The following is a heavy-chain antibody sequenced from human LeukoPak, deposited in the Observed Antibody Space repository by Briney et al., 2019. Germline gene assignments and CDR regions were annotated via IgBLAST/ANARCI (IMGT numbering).Heavy chain of an antibody. J-gene: IGHJ6*02. CDR1: GGSFSGYY. Sequence: SETLSLTCAVYGGSFSGYYWSWIRQPPGKGLEWIGEINHSGSTNYNPSLKSRVTISVDTSKNQFSLKLSSVTAADTAVYYCARGYDFWSGYYHYGMGVWGQGTTVTVSS. CDR2: INHSGST. D-gene: IGHD3-3*01. V-gene: IGHV4-34*01. CDR3: ARGYDFWSGYYHYGMGV.